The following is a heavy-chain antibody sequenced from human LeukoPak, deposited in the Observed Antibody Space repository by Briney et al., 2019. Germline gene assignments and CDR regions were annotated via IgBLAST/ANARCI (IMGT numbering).Heavy chain of an antibody. J-gene: IGHJ4*02. V-gene: IGHV3-7*04. CDR2: IKYDGSEK. CDR3: AKDSSGGSCYDY. D-gene: IGHD2-15*01. CDR1: GFTFSDYY. Sequence: PGGSLRLSCAASGFTFSDYYMDWVRQAPGKGLEWVANIKYDGSEKYYVDSVRGRFTISRDNAKNSLYLQMNSLTPEDTAVYFCAKDSSGGSCYDYWGQGTLVTVSS.